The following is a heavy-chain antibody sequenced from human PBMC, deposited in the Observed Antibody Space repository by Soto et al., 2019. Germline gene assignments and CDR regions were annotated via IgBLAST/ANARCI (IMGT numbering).Heavy chain of an antibody. CDR2: INHSGST. V-gene: IGHV4-34*01. CDR3: ARGRLSAYYYDSSGYYRNWFDP. CDR1: GGSFSGYY. J-gene: IGHJ5*02. Sequence: QVQLQQWGAGLLKPSETLSLTWAVYGGSFSGYYWSWIRQPPGKGLEWIGEINHSGSTNYNPSLKSRVTISVDTSKNQFSLKLSSVTAADTAVYYCARGRLSAYYYDSSGYYRNWFDPWGQGTLVTVSS. D-gene: IGHD3-22*01.